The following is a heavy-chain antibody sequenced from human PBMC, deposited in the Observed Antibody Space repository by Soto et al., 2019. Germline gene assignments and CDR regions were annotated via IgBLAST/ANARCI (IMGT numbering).Heavy chain of an antibody. CDR2: IYYSGST. D-gene: IGHD4-4*01. Sequence: SETLSLTCTVSGGSISSYYWSWIRQPPGKGLEWIGYIYYSGSTNYNPSLKSRVTISVDTSKNQFSLKLSSVTAADTAVYYCARVHYSNVRRGRNYYYYGMDVWGQGTTVTVSS. CDR3: ARVHYSNVRRGRNYYYYGMDV. J-gene: IGHJ6*02. V-gene: IGHV4-59*01. CDR1: GGSISSYY.